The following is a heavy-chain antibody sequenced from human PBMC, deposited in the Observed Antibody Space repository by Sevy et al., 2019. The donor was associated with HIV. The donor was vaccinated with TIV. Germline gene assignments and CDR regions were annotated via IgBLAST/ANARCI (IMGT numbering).Heavy chain of an antibody. J-gene: IGHJ4*02. CDR1: GGSISTDLYS. V-gene: IGHV4-30-2*01. Sequence: SETLSLTCAVSGGSISTDLYSWNWIRQPPGKVLEWIGYIFHSGNTYYNPSLKSRVTISIDRSKNQFSLNLSSVTAADTAVYYCARSSSAYPYHFDYWGQGTLVTVSS. CDR3: ARSSSAYPYHFDY. CDR2: IFHSGNT.